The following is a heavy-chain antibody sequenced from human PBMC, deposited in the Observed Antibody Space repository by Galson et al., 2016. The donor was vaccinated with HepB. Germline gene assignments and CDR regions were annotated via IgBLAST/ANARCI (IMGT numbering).Heavy chain of an antibody. CDR2: ISNDGSNK. J-gene: IGHJ4*02. V-gene: IGHV3-30*18. CDR3: AKSVPGGPEFFDY. D-gene: IGHD3-10*01. Sequence: SLRLSCAASGFTFSNYGMHWFRQAPGKGLEWVAVISNDGSNKYYADSVKGRFTISRDNSKNTLYLQMSGLRAEDTAVYYCAKSVPGGPEFFDYWGQGTLVTVSS. CDR1: GFTFSNYG.